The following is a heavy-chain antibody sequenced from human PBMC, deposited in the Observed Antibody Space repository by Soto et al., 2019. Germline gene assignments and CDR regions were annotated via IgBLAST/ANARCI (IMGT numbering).Heavy chain of an antibody. J-gene: IGHJ4*02. CDR2: ISGSGGST. D-gene: IGHD6-13*01. V-gene: IGHV3-23*01. Sequence: EVQLLESGGGLVQPGGSLRLSCEASGFTFSAYAMSWVRQAPGKGLDWVSAISGSGGSTYYADSVKGRFTISRDNSKNTLYLQMNSLRAEDTGVYYCAITPVARAAAGRGGGGYFDYWGQGTLVTVSS. CDR3: AITPVARAAAGRGGGGYFDY. CDR1: GFTFSAYA.